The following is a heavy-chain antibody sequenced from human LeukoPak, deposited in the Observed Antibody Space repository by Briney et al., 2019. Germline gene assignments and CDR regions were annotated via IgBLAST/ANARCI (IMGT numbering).Heavy chain of an antibody. D-gene: IGHD3-22*01. V-gene: IGHV4-61*01. CDR1: GDSVSSSTYC. CDR2: IYYSGST. Sequence: KSSETLSLTCTVSGDSVSSSTYCWGWIRQPPGKGLEWIGYIYYSGSTNYNPSLKSRVTISVDTSKNQFSLNLSSVTAADTAMYYCARDRSPEGYYDSSHWDYYHGMDVWGQGTTVTVSS. CDR3: ARDRSPEGYYDSSHWDYYHGMDV. J-gene: IGHJ6*02.